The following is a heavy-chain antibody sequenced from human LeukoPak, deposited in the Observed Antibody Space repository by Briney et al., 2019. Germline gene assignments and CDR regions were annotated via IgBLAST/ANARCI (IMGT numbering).Heavy chain of an antibody. CDR1: GFTFSSYA. D-gene: IGHD6-19*01. J-gene: IGHJ4*02. CDR2: ISGSGGST. CDR3: AKDSTSLSSGWYDGFDY. V-gene: IGHV3-23*01. Sequence: GGSLRLSCAASGFTFSSYAMSWVRQAPGKGLEWVSAISGSGGSTYYADSVKGRFTISRDNSKNTLYLQMNSLRAEDTAVYYCAKDSTSLSSGWYDGFDYWGQGTLVTVSS.